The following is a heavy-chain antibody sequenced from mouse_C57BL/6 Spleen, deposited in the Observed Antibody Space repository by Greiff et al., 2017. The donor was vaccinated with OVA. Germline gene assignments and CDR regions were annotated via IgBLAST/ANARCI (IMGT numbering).Heavy chain of an antibody. CDR2: INPSTGGT. Sequence: EVQLQQSGPELVKPGASVKISCKASGYSFTGYYMNWVKQSPEKSLEWIGEINPSTGGTTYNQKFKAKATLTVDKSSSTAYMQLKSLTSEDSAVYYCARSPYYGSSYGPNYAMDYWGQGTSVTVSS. J-gene: IGHJ4*01. D-gene: IGHD1-1*01. CDR3: ARSPYYGSSYGPNYAMDY. CDR1: GYSFTGYY. V-gene: IGHV1-42*01.